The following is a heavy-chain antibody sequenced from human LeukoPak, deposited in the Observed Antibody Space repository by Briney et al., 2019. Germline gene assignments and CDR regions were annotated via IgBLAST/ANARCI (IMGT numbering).Heavy chain of an antibody. CDR3: ASLRGGRYFDWLFLN. J-gene: IGHJ4*02. CDR2: IYSGGST. Sequence: PGGSLRLSCAASGFTVSSNYMSWVRQAPGKGLEWVSVIYSGGSTYYADSVKGRFTISRDNSKNTLYLQMNSLRAEDTAVYYCASLRGGRYFDWLFLNWGQGTLVTVSS. V-gene: IGHV3-66*01. D-gene: IGHD3-9*01. CDR1: GFTVSSNY.